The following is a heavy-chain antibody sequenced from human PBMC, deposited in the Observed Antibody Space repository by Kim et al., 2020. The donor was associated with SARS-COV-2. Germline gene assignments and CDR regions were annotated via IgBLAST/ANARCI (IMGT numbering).Heavy chain of an antibody. V-gene: IGHV3-7*04. J-gene: IGHJ5*02. Sequence: GGSLRLSCAGSGFTFSSHWMTWVRQAPGKGLEWVANIKQDGSEKYYVDSVKGRFTISRDNAKNSLYLQMNSLRAEDTAVYHCARGRGWFEPWGQGTPVTV. CDR1: GFTFSSHW. CDR2: IKQDGSEK. CDR3: ARGRGWFEP.